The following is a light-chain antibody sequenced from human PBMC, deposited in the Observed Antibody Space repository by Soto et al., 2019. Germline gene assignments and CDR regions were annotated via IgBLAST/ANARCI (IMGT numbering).Light chain of an antibody. J-gene: IGKJ4*01. CDR1: QSVSSF. CDR3: RSRSTGLPT. Sequence: EIVLTQSPATLSLSPGERATLSCRASQSVSSFLAWYQQKPGQAPRLLIYDTSNRATDIPARFSGSGSGTASPLPFSGLELEVFAVFSCRSRSTGLPTSGEGTKWEIK. V-gene: IGKV3-11*01. CDR2: DTS.